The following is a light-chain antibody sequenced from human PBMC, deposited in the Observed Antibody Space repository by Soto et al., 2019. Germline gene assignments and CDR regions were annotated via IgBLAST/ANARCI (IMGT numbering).Light chain of an antibody. CDR3: GSWDGSLNGRV. Sequence: QLVLTQPPSASGTPGQRVTISCSGSSSNIGSNAANWYRQLPGTAPKLLIYSNNQRPSGVPDRFSGSKSGTSASLAISGLQSEDEADYYCGSWDGSLNGRVFGGGTKLTVL. J-gene: IGLJ2*01. CDR2: SNN. V-gene: IGLV1-44*01. CDR1: SSNIGSNA.